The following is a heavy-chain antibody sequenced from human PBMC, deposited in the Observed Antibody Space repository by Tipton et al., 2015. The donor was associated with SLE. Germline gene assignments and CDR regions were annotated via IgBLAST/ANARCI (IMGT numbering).Heavy chain of an antibody. CDR1: GGSISSGSYY. Sequence: TLSLTCTVSGGSISSGSYYWSWIRQPPGKGLEWIGYIYTSGSTNYNPSLKSRVTISVDTSKNQFSLKLSSVTAADTAVHYCARALDDYFAFDIWGQGTMVTVSS. V-gene: IGHV4-61*09. J-gene: IGHJ3*02. CDR3: ARALDDYFAFDI. D-gene: IGHD2/OR15-2a*01. CDR2: IYTSGST.